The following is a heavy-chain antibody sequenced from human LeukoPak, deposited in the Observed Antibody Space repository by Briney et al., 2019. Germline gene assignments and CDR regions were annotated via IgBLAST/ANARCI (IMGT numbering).Heavy chain of an antibody. CDR2: ISGSGGST. V-gene: IGHV3-23*01. CDR1: GFTFNNYS. CDR3: AKDVAVYYYDRSPYYQLSYFDL. J-gene: IGHJ4*02. D-gene: IGHD3-22*01. Sequence: GGSLRLSCAASGFTFNNYSMTWVRLAPGRGLEWVSGISGSGGSTYSAESVKGRFTISRDNSKNTLYLQINSLRVEDTALYYCAKDVAVYYYDRSPYYQLSYFDLWGQGTLVIVSS.